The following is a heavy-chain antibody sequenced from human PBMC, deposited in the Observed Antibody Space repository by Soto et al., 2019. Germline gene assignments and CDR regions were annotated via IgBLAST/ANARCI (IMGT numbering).Heavy chain of an antibody. CDR2: INPSGGST. J-gene: IGHJ4*02. CDR1: GYRFAGND. D-gene: IGHD4-17*01. V-gene: IGHV1-46*03. CDR3: ARGPTVTTHXDY. Sequence: ASVKVSCKESGYRFAGNDMHWGRHALGQGLEWMGIINPSGGSTSYAQKFQGRVTMTRDTSTSTVYMELSSLRSEDTAVYYCARGPTVTTHXDYWGQGTLVTVSS.